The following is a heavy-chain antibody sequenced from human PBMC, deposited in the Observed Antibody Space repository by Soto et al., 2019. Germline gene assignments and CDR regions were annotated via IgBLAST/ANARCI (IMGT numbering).Heavy chain of an antibody. J-gene: IGHJ4*03. CDR1: GGSISSGGCS. V-gene: IGHV4-30-2*01. Sequence: SETLSLTCAVSGGSISSGGCSWSWLRQPTGQGLEWIGYIYHSGSTYYKPSLKSPVIISVDRSKYQFSLKARSVTAAATAVYYWASYTIDQYGCDLDPWGQGIQVT. CDR3: ASYTIDQYGCDLDP. D-gene: IGHD5-12*01. CDR2: IYHSGST.